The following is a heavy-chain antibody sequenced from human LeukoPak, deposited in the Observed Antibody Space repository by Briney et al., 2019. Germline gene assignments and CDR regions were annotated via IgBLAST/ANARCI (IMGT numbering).Heavy chain of an antibody. Sequence: ASETVSCKASGYTFTSYYMHWVRQAPRHPREWMGLINPTGGSTGYAQKFQGRVTMTRDMSTSTDYMELSSLRSEDTAIYYCARDNSVGDHAWWFDPWGQGTLVTVSS. CDR3: ARDNSVGDHAWWFDP. D-gene: IGHD1-26*01. V-gene: IGHV1-46*01. J-gene: IGHJ5*02. CDR1: GYTFTSYY. CDR2: INPTGGST.